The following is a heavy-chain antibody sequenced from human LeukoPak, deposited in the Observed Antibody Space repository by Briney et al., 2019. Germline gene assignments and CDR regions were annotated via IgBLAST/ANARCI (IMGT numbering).Heavy chain of an antibody. J-gene: IGHJ4*02. CDR1: GDSISSSHW. CDR3: ARSVLGAYGAFDY. D-gene: IGHD5-12*01. Sequence: SGTLSLTCAVSGDSISSSHWWGWVRQPPGKGLEWIGEIYHSGSTNYNPSLKSRVTISVDKSKNQVSLKLSSVTAADTAVYYCARSVLGAYGAFDYWGQGALVTVSS. V-gene: IGHV4-4*02. CDR2: IYHSGST.